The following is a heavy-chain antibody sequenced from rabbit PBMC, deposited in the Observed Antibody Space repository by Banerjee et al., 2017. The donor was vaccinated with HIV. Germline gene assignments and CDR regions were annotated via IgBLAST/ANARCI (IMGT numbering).Heavy chain of an antibody. CDR1: KFSFNSGYD. V-gene: IGHV1S40*01. J-gene: IGHJ4*01. CDR3: ARDLVAVIGWNFSL. Sequence: QSLEESGGGLVKPGASLTLTCKASKFSFNSGYDMCWVRQAPGKGLEWIACVYAGSSGSTYSATWAKGRFTVSKTSSTTVTLQMTSLTAADTATYFCARDLVAVIGWNFSLWGQGTLVTVS. D-gene: IGHD1-1*01. CDR2: VYAGSSGST.